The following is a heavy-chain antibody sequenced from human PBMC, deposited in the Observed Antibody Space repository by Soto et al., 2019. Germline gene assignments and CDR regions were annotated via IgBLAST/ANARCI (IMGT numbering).Heavy chain of an antibody. V-gene: IGHV1-18*04. D-gene: IGHD1-26*01. Sequence: WASVMVSCKASGYTFTSYGISWVRQAPGQGLEWMGWISAYNGNTNYAQKLQGRVTMTTDTSTSTAYMELRSLRSDDTAVYYCARDLAKGGGSAGCDYWGQGTMGTVSA. CDR1: GYTFTSYG. J-gene: IGHJ4*02. CDR2: ISAYNGNT. CDR3: ARDLAKGGGSAGCDY.